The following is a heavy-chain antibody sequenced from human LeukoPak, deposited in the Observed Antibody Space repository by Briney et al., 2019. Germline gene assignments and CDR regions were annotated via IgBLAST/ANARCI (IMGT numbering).Heavy chain of an antibody. CDR3: ARGLYGSGWHNDY. Sequence: ASVKVSCKASRCIFSRYVITTVRQAPGQGLEGMGGIMPIFGTANYAQKCQGRDTITADEYTSTADMELSSQRSEDTAVYYCARGLYGSGWHNDYWGQATLVTVSS. J-gene: IGHJ4*02. V-gene: IGHV1-69*13. CDR1: RCIFSRYV. CDR2: IMPIFGTA. D-gene: IGHD6-19*01.